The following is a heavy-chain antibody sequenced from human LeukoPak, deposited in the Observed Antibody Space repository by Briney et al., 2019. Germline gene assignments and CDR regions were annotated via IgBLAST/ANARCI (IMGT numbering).Heavy chain of an antibody. CDR2: IYTSGST. D-gene: IGHD2-2*01. CDR3: ARVQPMLTSKPHFDY. V-gene: IGHV4-4*07. CDR1: GGSISSYY. J-gene: IGHJ4*02. Sequence: SETLSLTCTVSGGSISSYYWSWIRQPAGKGLEWIGRIYTSGSTNYNPSLKSRVTISVDTSKNQFSLKLSSVTAADTAVYYCARVQPMLTSKPHFDYWGQGTLVTVSS.